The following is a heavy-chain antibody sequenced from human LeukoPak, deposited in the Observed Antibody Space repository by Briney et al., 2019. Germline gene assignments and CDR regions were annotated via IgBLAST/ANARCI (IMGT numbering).Heavy chain of an antibody. Sequence: GGSLRLSCAASGFTFSSYAMSWVRQAPGKGLEWVSAISGSGSSTYYADSVKGRFTISRDNSKNTLYLQMNSLRAEDTAVYYCARELISTTWRGNRSYFDLWGRGTLVTVSS. CDR1: GFTFSSYA. V-gene: IGHV3-23*01. J-gene: IGHJ2*01. CDR2: ISGSGSST. D-gene: IGHD1-1*01. CDR3: ARELISTTWRGNRSYFDL.